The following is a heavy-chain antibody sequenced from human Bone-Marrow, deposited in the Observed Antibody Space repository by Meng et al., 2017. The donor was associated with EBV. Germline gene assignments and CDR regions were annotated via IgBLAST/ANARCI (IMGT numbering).Heavy chain of an antibody. D-gene: IGHD5-12*01. CDR1: VYTFAGYY. V-gene: IGHV1-2*02. Sequence: VEVRKPGASLKVSCKAFVYTFAGYYIHWVRPAPGQGLEWVGWINPNSGGTNYAEKFQGRVTMTRDTSITTAFMELSSLKSDDTAVYYCAMGLATDFDYWGQGTLVTVSS. J-gene: IGHJ4*02. CDR2: INPNSGGT. CDR3: AMGLATDFDY.